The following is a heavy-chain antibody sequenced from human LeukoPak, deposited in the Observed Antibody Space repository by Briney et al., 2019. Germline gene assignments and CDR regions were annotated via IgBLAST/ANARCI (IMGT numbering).Heavy chain of an antibody. V-gene: IGHV4-59*01. CDR2: IYYSGST. D-gene: IGHD1-26*01. CDR1: GGSISSYY. CDR3: ARDRRRDLLHAFDI. Sequence: TPSETLSLTCTVSGGSISSYYWSWIRQPPGKGLEWIGYIYYSGSTNYNPSLKSRVTISVDASRNQFSLNLSSVTAADTAVYYCARDRRRDLLHAFDIWGQGTMVTVSS. J-gene: IGHJ3*02.